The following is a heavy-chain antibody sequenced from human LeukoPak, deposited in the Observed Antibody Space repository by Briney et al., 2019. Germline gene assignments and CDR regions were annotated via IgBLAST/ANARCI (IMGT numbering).Heavy chain of an antibody. CDR1: GFTFSDYY. V-gene: IGHV3-21*01. J-gene: IGHJ4*02. CDR3: ARSLTTIHYFDY. D-gene: IGHD4-11*01. CDR2: ISSSSSYI. Sequence: GGSLRLSCAASGFTFSDYYMNWVRQAPGKGLEWVSSISSSSSYIYYADSVKGRFTISRDNAKNSLYLQMNSLRAEDTAVYYCARSLTTIHYFDYWGQGTLVTVSS.